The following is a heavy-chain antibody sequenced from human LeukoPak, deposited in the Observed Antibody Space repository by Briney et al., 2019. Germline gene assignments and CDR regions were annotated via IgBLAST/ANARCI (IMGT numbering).Heavy chain of an antibody. CDR1: GYTFTDYA. J-gene: IGHJ4*02. V-gene: IGHV1-3*03. CDR3: ARGGQQWRGGNYFDS. CDR2: ITTGRGET. D-gene: IGHD6-19*01. Sequence: ASVKVSCKASGYTFTDYALHWVRQAPGQSLEWMGWITTGRGETRYSQDFQRRITLTRDKSADTVYMDLSDLTSEDTAIYYCARGGQQWRGGNYFDSWGQGTLVAVSS.